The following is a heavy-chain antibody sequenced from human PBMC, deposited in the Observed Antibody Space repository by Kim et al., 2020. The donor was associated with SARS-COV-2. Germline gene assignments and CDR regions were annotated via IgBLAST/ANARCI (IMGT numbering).Heavy chain of an antibody. CDR1: GGSFSGYY. V-gene: IGHV4-34*01. D-gene: IGHD2-2*01. CDR2: INHSGST. CDR3: ARVRGIVVVPAASGY. Sequence: SETLSLTCAVYGGSFSGYYWSWIRQPPGKGLEWIGEINHSGSTNYNPSLKSRVTISVDTSKNQFSLKLSSVTAADTAVYYCARVRGIVVVPAASGYWGQG. J-gene: IGHJ4*02.